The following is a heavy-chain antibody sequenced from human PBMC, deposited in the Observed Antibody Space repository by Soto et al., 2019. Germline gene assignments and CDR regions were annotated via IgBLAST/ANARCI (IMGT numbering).Heavy chain of an antibody. CDR3: ARTLYGDNVDY. CDR2: MNPNSGNT. D-gene: IGHD4-17*01. CDR1: GYTFTSYD. V-gene: IGHV1-8*01. J-gene: IGHJ4*02. Sequence: QVQLVQSGAEVKKPGASVKVSCKASGYTFTSYDINWVRQATGQGLEWMGWMNPNSGNTGYSQKCKGCVTMNRNTSIGTAYVELSSLRSEDTAVYYCARTLYGDNVDYWGQGTLVTVSS.